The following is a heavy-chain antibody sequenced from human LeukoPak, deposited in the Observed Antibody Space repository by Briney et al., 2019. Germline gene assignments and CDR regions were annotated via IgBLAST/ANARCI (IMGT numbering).Heavy chain of an antibody. Sequence: GSLRPSCGASGFTGRNKYMNWVRPGPGKGPELISLIYSGGRTHYADSVKGRFTISRDNSKNTLYLQMDNLRAEDTAVYYCARDGAAAASGTWAWGQGTLVTVSS. CDR3: ARDGAAAASGTWA. V-gene: IGHV3-53*01. D-gene: IGHD6-13*01. CDR2: IYSGGRT. CDR1: GFTGRNKY. J-gene: IGHJ5*02.